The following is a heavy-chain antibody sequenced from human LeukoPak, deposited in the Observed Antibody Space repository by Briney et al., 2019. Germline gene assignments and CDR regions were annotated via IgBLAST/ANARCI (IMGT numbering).Heavy chain of an antibody. J-gene: IGHJ4*02. CDR2: IVVGSGNT. D-gene: IGHD3-16*01. Sequence: ASVKVSCKASGFTFTSSAMQWVRQARGQRLEWIGWIVVGSGNTNYAQKFQERVTITRDMSTSTAYMELSSLRSEDTAVYYCAAGSFNDMITFGGINYWGQGTLVTVSS. CDR1: GFTFTSSA. V-gene: IGHV1-58*02. CDR3: AAGSFNDMITFGGINY.